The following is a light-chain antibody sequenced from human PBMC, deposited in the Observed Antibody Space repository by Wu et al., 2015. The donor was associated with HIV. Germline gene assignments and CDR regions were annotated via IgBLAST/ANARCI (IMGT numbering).Light chain of an antibody. CDR3: QQYGSSPLT. CDR2: GAS. Sequence: TQSPGTLSVSPGERATLSYRASQSVSSSYLAWYQQKPGQAPRLLIYGASSRATGIPDRFSGSGSGTDFTLTISRLEPEDFAVYYCQQYGSSPLTFGGGTKVEIK. J-gene: IGKJ4*01. CDR1: QSVSSSY. V-gene: IGKV3-20*01.